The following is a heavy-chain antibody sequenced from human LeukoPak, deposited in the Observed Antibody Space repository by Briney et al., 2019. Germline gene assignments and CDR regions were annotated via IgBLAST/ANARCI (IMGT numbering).Heavy chain of an antibody. Sequence: GSLRLSCAASGFTFSNYYMSWVRQAPGKGLEWIGEINDHGNTNYMSSLKSRVTISADRSKNQFSLKMTSLSAADTAVYYCARQGHISAFDIWGHGNLVIVSS. D-gene: IGHD3-10*01. V-gene: IGHV4-34*01. CDR2: INDHGNT. CDR3: ARQGHISAFDI. J-gene: IGHJ4*01. CDR1: GFTFSNYY.